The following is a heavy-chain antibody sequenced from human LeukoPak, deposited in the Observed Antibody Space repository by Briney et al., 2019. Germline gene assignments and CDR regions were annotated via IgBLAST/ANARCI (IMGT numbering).Heavy chain of an antibody. V-gene: IGHV3-72*01. CDR2: TRNKANSYTT. D-gene: IGHD5-12*01. CDR1: GFTFSDHY. CDR3: ARDLSVVTTTESYFEY. Sequence: GGSLRLSCAASGFTFSDHYMDWVRQAPGKGLEWVGRTRNKANSYTTEYAASVKGRFTISRDDSKNSLYLQMNSLRVEDTAVYYCARDLSVVTTTESYFEYWGQGTLVTVSS. J-gene: IGHJ4*02.